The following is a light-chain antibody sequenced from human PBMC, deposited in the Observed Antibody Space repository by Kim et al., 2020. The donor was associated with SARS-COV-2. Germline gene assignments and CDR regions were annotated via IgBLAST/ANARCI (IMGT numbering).Light chain of an antibody. Sequence: EVMMTQSPSTLSVSPGERATLSCRASQRIDSNLAWYQQKPGQAPRLLIYDTSIRATGIPARFSGSGSGTKFTLTISTLQSEDFAIYYCQQYNNWTPFTFGQGTRLEIK. V-gene: IGKV3D-15*03. J-gene: IGKJ5*01. CDR2: DTS. CDR3: QQYNNWTPFT. CDR1: QRIDSN.